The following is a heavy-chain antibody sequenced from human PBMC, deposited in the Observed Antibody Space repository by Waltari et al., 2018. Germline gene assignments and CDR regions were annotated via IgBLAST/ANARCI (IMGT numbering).Heavy chain of an antibody. V-gene: IGHV4-38-2*01. CDR2: IYYDGTT. D-gene: IGHD2-2*03. J-gene: IGHJ5*02. Sequence: QVQLQESGPGLVRPSETLSLTCDVSGYFINTGLFWGWVRQPPGKGLEWIGNIYYDGTTYYNPSLSHRLMISLDTSKNQFSLRLNFVDVADTAVYYCARQTLGYCTSAACRRLETWGQGILVTVSS. CDR1: GYFINTGLF. CDR3: ARQTLGYCTSAACRRLET.